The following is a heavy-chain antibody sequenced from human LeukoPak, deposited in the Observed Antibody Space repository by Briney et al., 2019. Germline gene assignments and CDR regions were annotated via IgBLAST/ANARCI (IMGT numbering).Heavy chain of an antibody. CDR3: ARHTVVATSLFDY. V-gene: IGHV4-59*08. CDR1: GASISGYY. CDR2: INYNGHI. Sequence: SETLSLTCSVSGASISGYYWSWIRQPPGKGLEWIAFINYNGHINYNPSLKSRVTISVDTSKTQFSLKLNSVTAADTALYYCARHTVVATSLFDYWGQGTLVTVSS. J-gene: IGHJ4*02. D-gene: IGHD2-15*01.